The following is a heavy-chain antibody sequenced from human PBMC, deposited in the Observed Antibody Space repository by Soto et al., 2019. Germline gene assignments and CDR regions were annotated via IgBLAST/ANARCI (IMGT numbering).Heavy chain of an antibody. CDR1: RNSFIDYY. Sequence: QVELVQSGAEVRKPGASVKVSCKASRNSFIDYYIHWVRQAPGQGLEWMGWIKSNSGGTKYAQRFQGRVTMTRDTSISTIYMELSRLKSDDTAVYYCAREDYNWNVYYYYGMDVWGQGTTVIVSS. CDR3: AREDYNWNVYYYYGMDV. D-gene: IGHD1-1*01. CDR2: IKSNSGGT. V-gene: IGHV1-2*02. J-gene: IGHJ6*02.